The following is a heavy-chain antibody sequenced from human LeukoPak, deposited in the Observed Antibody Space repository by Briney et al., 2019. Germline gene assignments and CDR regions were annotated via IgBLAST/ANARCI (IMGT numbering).Heavy chain of an antibody. CDR3: ATTLRNKPP. CDR2: MNPNSGIT. J-gene: IGHJ4*02. Sequence: ASVKVSCKASGYTFIGDDINWVRQATGQGLEWVGYMNPNSGITGYAQKFQGRVTMTWNTAISTAYMELSSLTSEDTAVYYCATTLRNKPPWGQGTLVTVSS. V-gene: IGHV1-8*01. D-gene: IGHD5-12*01. CDR1: GYTFIGDD.